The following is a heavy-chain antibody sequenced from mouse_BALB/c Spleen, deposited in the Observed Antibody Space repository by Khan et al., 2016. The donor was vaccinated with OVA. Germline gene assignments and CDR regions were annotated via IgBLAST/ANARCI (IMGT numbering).Heavy chain of an antibody. V-gene: IGHV1-4*01. Sequence: QVRLQQSGAELARPGASVKMSCKASGYTFTSYTMHWINQRPGQGLEWIGYINPSSGYTNYNQKFKDKATLTADKSSTTAYMQLSSLTSDDSAVYYCAREGAYYGNDGWFAYWGQGTLVTVSA. CDR1: GYTFTSYT. J-gene: IGHJ3*01. CDR2: INPSSGYT. CDR3: AREGAYYGNDGWFAY. D-gene: IGHD2-14*01.